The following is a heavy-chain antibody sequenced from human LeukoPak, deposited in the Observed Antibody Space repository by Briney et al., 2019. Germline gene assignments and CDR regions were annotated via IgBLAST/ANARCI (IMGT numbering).Heavy chain of an antibody. Sequence: PGGSLRLSCVPSEFNFFSYGMQWVRQAPRKGLVWVSRIFVDGSTTSYADSVKRRFTVSRDNAKNTLYLQMDSLRAEDTAVYYCARELPREVTLDYWGQGTLVTVSP. V-gene: IGHV3-74*01. CDR2: IFVDGSTT. J-gene: IGHJ4*01. CDR3: ARELPREVTLDY. D-gene: IGHD2-21*02. CDR1: EFNFFSYG.